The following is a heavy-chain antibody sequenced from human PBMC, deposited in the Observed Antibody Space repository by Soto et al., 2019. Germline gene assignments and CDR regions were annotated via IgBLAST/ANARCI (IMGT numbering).Heavy chain of an antibody. CDR2: IYYSGST. V-gene: IGHV4-59*12. J-gene: IGHJ6*03. CDR1: GGSISSYY. CDR3: ARAPTGFGELVHYYYYYMDV. D-gene: IGHD3-10*01. Sequence: SETLSLTCTVSGGSISSYYWSWIRQPPGKGLEWIGYIYYSGSTNYNPSLKSRVTISVDTSKNQFSLKLSSVTAADTAVYYCARAPTGFGELVHYYYYYMDVWGKGTTVTVSS.